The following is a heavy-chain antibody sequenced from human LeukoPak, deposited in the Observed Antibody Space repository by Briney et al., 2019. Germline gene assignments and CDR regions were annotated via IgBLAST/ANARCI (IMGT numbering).Heavy chain of an antibody. J-gene: IGHJ4*02. V-gene: IGHV3-30-3*01. D-gene: IGHD6-6*01. CDR1: GFTFSSYA. CDR3: ARARRGYYFDY. Sequence: GGSLRLSCAASGFTFSSYAMSWVRQAPGKGLEWVAVISYDGSNKYYADSEKGRFTISRDNSKNTLYLQMNSLRAEDTAVYYCARARRGYYFDYWGQGTLVTVSS. CDR2: ISYDGSNK.